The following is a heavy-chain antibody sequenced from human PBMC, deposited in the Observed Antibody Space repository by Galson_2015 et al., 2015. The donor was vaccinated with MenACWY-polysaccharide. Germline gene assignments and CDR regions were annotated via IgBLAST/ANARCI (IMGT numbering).Heavy chain of an antibody. CDR3: NWDQLPHYYYGMDV. D-gene: IGHD7-27*01. CDR2: IDGGGANT. Sequence: SLRLSCAASGLTFGINSINWVRQAPGKGLEWVSSIDGGGANTFHADSVKGRFTISRDNSKNTLYLQMNSLRAEDTAVYYCNWDQLPHYYYGMDVWGQGTTVIVSS. CDR1: GLTFGINS. J-gene: IGHJ6*02. V-gene: IGHV3-23*01.